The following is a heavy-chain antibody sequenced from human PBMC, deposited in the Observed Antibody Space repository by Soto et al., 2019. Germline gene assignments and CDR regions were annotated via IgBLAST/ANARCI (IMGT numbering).Heavy chain of an antibody. CDR3: ARWAGAYDFWSDALVYYYYGMDV. Sequence: GASVKVSCKASGYTFTSYGISWVRQAPGQGLEWMGWISAYNGNTNYAQKLQGRVTMTTDTSTSTAYMELRSLRSDDTAVYYCARWAGAYDFWSDALVYYYYGMDVWGHGTRITVSS. J-gene: IGHJ6*02. CDR2: ISAYNGNT. V-gene: IGHV1-18*01. CDR1: GYTFTSYG. D-gene: IGHD3-3*01.